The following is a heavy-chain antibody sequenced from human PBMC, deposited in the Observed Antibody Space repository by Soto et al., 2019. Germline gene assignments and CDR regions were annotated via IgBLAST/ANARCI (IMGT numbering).Heavy chain of an antibody. Sequence: GGSLRLSCAASGFTFSSYAMSWVRQAPGKGLEWVSAISGSGGSTYYADSVKGRFTISRDNSKNTLYLQMNSLRAEDTAVYYCAKVGRQKDYDILTGPPEYFDYWGQGTLVTVSS. CDR3: AKVGRQKDYDILTGPPEYFDY. CDR2: ISGSGGST. V-gene: IGHV3-23*01. D-gene: IGHD3-9*01. J-gene: IGHJ4*02. CDR1: GFTFSSYA.